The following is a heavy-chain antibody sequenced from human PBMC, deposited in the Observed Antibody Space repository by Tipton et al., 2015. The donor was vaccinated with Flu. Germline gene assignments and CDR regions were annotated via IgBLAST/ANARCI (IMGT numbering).Heavy chain of an antibody. J-gene: IGHJ6*03. CDR1: GGTFYPYS. CDR2: VNPFFGPP. Sequence: QSGAEVKNPGSSVKVSCKASGGTFYPYSITWVRQAPGQGLEWMGGVNPFFGPPKYAQKFQDRLTINADDSTSTAYMELSGLRSDGTAVYYCARDRAPGLERLDYFYMDVWGKGTTVTVSS. CDR3: ARDRAPGLERLDYFYMDV. D-gene: IGHD3-10*01. V-gene: IGHV1-69*01.